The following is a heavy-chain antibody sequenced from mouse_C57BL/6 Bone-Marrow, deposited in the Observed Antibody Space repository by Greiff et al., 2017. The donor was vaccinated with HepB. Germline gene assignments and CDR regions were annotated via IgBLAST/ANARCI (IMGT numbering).Heavy chain of an antibody. V-gene: IGHV5-6*01. Sequence: DVHLVESGGDLVKPGGSLKLSCAASGFTFSSYGMSWVRQTPDKRLEWVATISSGGSYTYYPDSVKGRFTISRDNAKNTLYLQMSSLKSEDTAMYYCARDSYYGSRFAYWGQGTLVTVSA. D-gene: IGHD1-1*01. CDR3: ARDSYYGSRFAY. J-gene: IGHJ3*01. CDR1: GFTFSSYG. CDR2: ISSGGSYT.